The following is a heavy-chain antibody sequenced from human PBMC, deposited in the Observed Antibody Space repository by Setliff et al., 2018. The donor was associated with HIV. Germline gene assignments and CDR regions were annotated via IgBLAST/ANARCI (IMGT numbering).Heavy chain of an antibody. V-gene: IGHV4-4*07. Sequence: LSLTCSVSGGSISSYYWSWIRQPAGKGLEWIGRIYTSGSTNYNPSLKSRVTMSIDMSKNQFSLKLSSVTAADTAVYFCARGRGSSSSWPIDYWGQGTLVTVSS. J-gene: IGHJ4*02. CDR3: ARGRGSSSSWPIDY. CDR1: GGSISSYY. CDR2: IYTSGST. D-gene: IGHD6-13*01.